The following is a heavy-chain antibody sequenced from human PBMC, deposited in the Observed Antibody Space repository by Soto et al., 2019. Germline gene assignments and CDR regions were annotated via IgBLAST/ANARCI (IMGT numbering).Heavy chain of an antibody. CDR2: AYYSEST. CDR3: ARHRNWKADY. CDR1: GDSIRSSIYQ. Sequence: SETLSLTCIVSGDSIRSSIYQWGWIRQPPGRGLEWIGSAYYSESTYYNPSLKSRVTISVDTSKNQFSLRVNSVTAADTAVYYCARHRNWKADYWGQGTLVTVSS. J-gene: IGHJ4*02. V-gene: IGHV4-39*01. D-gene: IGHD1-1*01.